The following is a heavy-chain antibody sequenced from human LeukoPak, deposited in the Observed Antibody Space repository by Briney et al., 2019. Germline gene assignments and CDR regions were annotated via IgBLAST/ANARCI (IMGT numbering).Heavy chain of an antibody. D-gene: IGHD6-19*01. CDR1: GGSISSGGYS. J-gene: IGHJ4*02. V-gene: IGHV4-30-2*01. CDR2: IYHSGST. CDR3: ARDSGSSGWYDY. Sequence: PSETLSLTCAVSGGSISSGGYSWSWIRQPPGKGLEWIGYIYHSGSTYYNPSLKSRVTISVDTSKNQFSLKLSSVTAADTAVYYCARDSGSSGWYDYWGQGTLVTVSS.